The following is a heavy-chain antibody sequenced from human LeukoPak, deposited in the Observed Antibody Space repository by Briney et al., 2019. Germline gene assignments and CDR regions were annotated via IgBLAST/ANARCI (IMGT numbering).Heavy chain of an antibody. D-gene: IGHD5-24*01. CDR1: GFIFSNYG. V-gene: IGHV3-11*01. CDR2: ISSSGSTI. Sequence: GGSLRLSCAASGFIFSNYGMSWIRQAPGKGLEWVSYISSSGSTIYYADSVKGRFTISRDNAKNSLYLQMNSLRAEDTAVYYCARGRWLQLWGAFDIWGQGTMVTVSS. CDR3: ARGRWLQLWGAFDI. J-gene: IGHJ3*02.